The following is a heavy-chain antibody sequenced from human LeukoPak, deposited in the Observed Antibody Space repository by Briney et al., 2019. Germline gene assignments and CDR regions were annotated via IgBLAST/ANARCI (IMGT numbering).Heavy chain of an antibody. J-gene: IGHJ4*02. CDR3: AIAPGDSRSTNYMRRVDY. CDR2: IYHSGST. Sequence: SETLSLTCAVSGYSICIDNYWVWIRQPPGQGLEWTGSIYHSGSTYYNPSLKSRVTISVDTSKNQFSLKLSSVTAADTAVYYCAIAPGDSRSTNYMRRVDYWGQGTLVTVSS. V-gene: IGHV4-38-2*01. CDR1: GYSICIDNY. D-gene: IGHD2-8*01.